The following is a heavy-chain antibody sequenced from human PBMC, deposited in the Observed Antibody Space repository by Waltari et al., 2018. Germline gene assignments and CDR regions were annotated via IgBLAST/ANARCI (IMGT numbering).Heavy chain of an antibody. V-gene: IGHV3-21*01. CDR3: ARDFYCSDGRCTDY. J-gene: IGHJ4*02. CDR2: ISDGSDYS. Sequence: EVQLVESGGGLVKPGGSLRRSCGVCGLNFRSDSMNWVCQAPGKGLEWVSYISDGSDYSYYADSVKGRFTISRDNAKNSLYLQMNRLRTDDTAVYYCARDFYCSDGRCTDYWGQGTLVTVSS. CDR1: GLNFRSDS. D-gene: IGHD2-15*01.